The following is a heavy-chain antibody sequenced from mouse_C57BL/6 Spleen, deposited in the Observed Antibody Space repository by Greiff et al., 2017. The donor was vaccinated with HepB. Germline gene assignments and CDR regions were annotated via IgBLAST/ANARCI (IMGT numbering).Heavy chain of an antibody. CDR3: TTGWLLRFAY. J-gene: IGHJ3*01. CDR1: GFNIKDDY. D-gene: IGHD2-3*01. CDR2: IDPENGDT. Sequence: EVMLVESGAELVRPGASVKLSCTASGFNIKDDYMHWVKQRPVQGLEWIGWIDPENGDTEYASKFQGKATITADTSSNTAYLQLSSLTSEDTAVYYCTTGWLLRFAYGGQGTLVTVSA. V-gene: IGHV14-4*01.